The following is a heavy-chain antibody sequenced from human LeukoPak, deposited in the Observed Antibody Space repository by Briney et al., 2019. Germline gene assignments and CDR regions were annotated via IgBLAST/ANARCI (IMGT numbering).Heavy chain of an antibody. J-gene: IGHJ6*02. V-gene: IGHV3-11*01. CDR3: ARVGYYGMDV. Sequence: GGSLRLSCAASGFTFSDYFMSWIRQAPGKGLEWVSYVSSSGSTIYYADSVKGRFTNSRDNAKNSLYVQMNSLRAEDTAVYYCARVGYYGMDVWGQGTTVTVSS. CDR2: VSSSGSTI. CDR1: GFTFSDYF.